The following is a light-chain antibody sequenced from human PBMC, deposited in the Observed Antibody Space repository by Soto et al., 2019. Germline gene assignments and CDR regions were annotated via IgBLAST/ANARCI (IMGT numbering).Light chain of an antibody. J-gene: IGLJ3*02. Sequence: QLVLTQSSSASASLGSSVKLTCTLSSGHSSYIIAWHQQQPGKAPRYLMKLEGSGSYNKGSGVPDRFSGSSSGADRYLTISNLQFEDEADYYCEIWDSNTHTVFGGGTKLNVL. V-gene: IGLV4-60*02. CDR3: EIWDSNTHTV. CDR2: LEGSGSY. CDR1: SGHSSYI.